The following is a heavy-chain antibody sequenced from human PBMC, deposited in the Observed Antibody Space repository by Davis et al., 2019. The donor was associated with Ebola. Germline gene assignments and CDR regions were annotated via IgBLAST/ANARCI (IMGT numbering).Heavy chain of an antibody. D-gene: IGHD4-11*01. CDR2: VRYHGSDD. V-gene: IGHV3-30*02. CDR3: ARDSDDYSFDY. CDR1: GFTFNIFD. J-gene: IGHJ4*02. Sequence: GESLKISCAASGFTFNIFDMHWVRQAPGRGLEWVAFVRYHGSDDHYADSVKGRFTISRDNSKNTLYLQMNSLRPEDTAVYYCARDSDDYSFDYWGQGTLVTVSS.